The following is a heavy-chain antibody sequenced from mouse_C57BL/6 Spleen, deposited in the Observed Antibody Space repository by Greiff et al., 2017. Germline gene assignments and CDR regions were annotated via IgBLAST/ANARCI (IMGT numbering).Heavy chain of an antibody. D-gene: IGHD2-5*01. CDR3: ARDSNYDY. J-gene: IGHJ2*01. CDR1: GYTFTGYW. Sequence: QVQLQQSGAELMKPGASVKLSCKATGYTFTGYWIAWVKQRPGHGLEWIGEILPGSGSTNYNEKFKGKATLTADTSSNTAYMQLSSLTTEDSAIYYCARDSNYDYWGQGTTLTVSS. CDR2: ILPGSGST. V-gene: IGHV1-9*01.